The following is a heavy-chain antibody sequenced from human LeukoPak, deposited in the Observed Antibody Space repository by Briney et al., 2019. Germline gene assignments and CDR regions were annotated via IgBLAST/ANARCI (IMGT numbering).Heavy chain of an antibody. CDR1: GGSISSSSYH. CDR3: ARPLWGYDPTFFDY. D-gene: IGHD1-14*01. V-gene: IGHV4-39*07. Sequence: AETLSLTCTVSGGSISSSSYHWGWLPQPPGKGLEGIWSSNNSRTTYYDQSLKSRFTISVDTSKNQFSLKLSSVTAADTAVYYCARPLWGYDPTFFDYWGQGTLVTVSS. CDR2: SNNSRTT. J-gene: IGHJ4*02.